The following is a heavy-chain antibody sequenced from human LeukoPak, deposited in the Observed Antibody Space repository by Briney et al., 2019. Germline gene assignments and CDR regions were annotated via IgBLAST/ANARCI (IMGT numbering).Heavy chain of an antibody. J-gene: IGHJ5*02. D-gene: IGHD7-27*01. V-gene: IGHV1-69*04. CDR3: ARGGENWFDP. CDR1: GGTFSSYA. CDR2: IIPIFGIA. Sequence: SVKVSCKASGGTFSSYAISWVRQAPGQGLEWMGRIIPIFGIANYAQKFQGRVTITADKPTSTAYMELSSLRSEDTAVYYCARGGENWFDPWGQGTLVTVSS.